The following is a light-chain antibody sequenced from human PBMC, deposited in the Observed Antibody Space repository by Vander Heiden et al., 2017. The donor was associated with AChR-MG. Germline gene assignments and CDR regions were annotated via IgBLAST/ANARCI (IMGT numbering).Light chain of an antibody. CDR3: QSYDSSLSGSV. J-gene: IGLJ2*01. Sequence: QSVLTQPPSVSGAPGQRVTISCTGSSSNIGAGYDVHWYQQLPGTDPKLLIYGNSNRPSGVPDRFSGSKSGTSASLAITGLQAEDEADYYCQSYDSSLSGSVVGGGTKLTVL. V-gene: IGLV1-40*01. CDR1: SSNIGAGYD. CDR2: GNS.